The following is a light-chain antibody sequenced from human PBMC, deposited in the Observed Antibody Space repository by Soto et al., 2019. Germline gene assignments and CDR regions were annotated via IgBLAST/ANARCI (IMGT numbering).Light chain of an antibody. CDR1: QDISNY. CDR2: AAS. J-gene: IGKJ4*01. Sequence: DIQMTQSPSSLSASVGDRVTITCRASQDISNYLAWYQQKPGRVPKVLIYAASTLQSGVPSRFSGSGSGTDFILTISSLQPEDVATYYCQRYHSAPLTFGGGTKVEIK. V-gene: IGKV1-27*01. CDR3: QRYHSAPLT.